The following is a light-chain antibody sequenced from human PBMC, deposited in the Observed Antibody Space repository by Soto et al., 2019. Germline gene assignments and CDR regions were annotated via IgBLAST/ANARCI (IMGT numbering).Light chain of an antibody. Sequence: AVVTKEPSLTVSPGGTVTLTCGSRTGGVTDGHYPYWFQQKPGQAPRALIYDTTNKQPWTPARFSGSLLGGKAGLSLSGAQPDDEAEYYCLLSYGEGRIFGGGTKLTVL. J-gene: IGLJ2*01. CDR3: LLSYGEGRI. CDR1: TGGVTDGHY. V-gene: IGLV7-46*01. CDR2: DTT.